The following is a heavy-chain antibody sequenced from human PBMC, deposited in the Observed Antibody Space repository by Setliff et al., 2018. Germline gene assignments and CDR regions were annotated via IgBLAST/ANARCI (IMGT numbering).Heavy chain of an antibody. CDR1: GGTFSSYT. V-gene: IGHV1-69*02. CDR3: ARYLGHVAGWGFDS. CDR2: IIPILGIA. Sequence: SVKVSCKASGGTFSSYTISWVRQAPGQGLEWMGRIIPILGIANYAQKFQGRVTMTRDTSISTAYMELSRLRSDDTAVYYCARYLGHVAGWGFDSWGQGTLVTVSS. D-gene: IGHD6-19*01. J-gene: IGHJ4*02.